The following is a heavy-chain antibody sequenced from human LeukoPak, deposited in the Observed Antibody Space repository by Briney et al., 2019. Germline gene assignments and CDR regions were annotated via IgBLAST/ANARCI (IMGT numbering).Heavy chain of an antibody. Sequence: PGGSLRLSCAASGFIFSNYWMSWFRQAPGKGLEWEANIKQDGNERYYVDSVKGRFTISRDNAKNSLFLQMNSLRAEDTAVYYCARAPRYCSGGTCYGPRFDYWGQGTLVTVSS. CDR3: ARAPRYCSGGTCYGPRFDY. D-gene: IGHD2-15*01. V-gene: IGHV3-7*01. J-gene: IGHJ4*02. CDR2: IKQDGNER. CDR1: GFIFSNYW.